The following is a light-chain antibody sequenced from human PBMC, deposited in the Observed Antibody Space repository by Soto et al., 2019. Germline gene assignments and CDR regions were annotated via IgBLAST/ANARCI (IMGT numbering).Light chain of an antibody. CDR1: SSNIGRNS. CDR2: EVN. CDR3: FSFTTTSTHV. V-gene: IGLV1-44*01. J-gene: IGLJ1*01. Sequence: QSVLTQPPSASGTPGQRVTISCSGSSSNIGRNSVNWYKQLPGAAPKLMISEVNNRPSGVSNRFSGSKSGNTAYLTISGLQVEDEAEYFCFSFTTTSTHVFGTGTKVTVL.